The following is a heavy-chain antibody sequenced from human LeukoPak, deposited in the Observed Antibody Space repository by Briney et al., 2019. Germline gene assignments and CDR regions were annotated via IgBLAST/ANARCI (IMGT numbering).Heavy chain of an antibody. J-gene: IGHJ4*02. CDR3: ARLGRFGEFYFDY. Sequence: SETLSLTCTVSGGSISSSSYYWGWIRQPPGKGLEWIGSIYYSGSTYYNPSLKSRVTISVDTSKNQFSLKLSSVTAADTAVYYCARLGRFGEFYFDYWGQGTLVTVSS. D-gene: IGHD3-10*01. V-gene: IGHV4-39*01. CDR1: GGSISSSSYY. CDR2: IYYSGST.